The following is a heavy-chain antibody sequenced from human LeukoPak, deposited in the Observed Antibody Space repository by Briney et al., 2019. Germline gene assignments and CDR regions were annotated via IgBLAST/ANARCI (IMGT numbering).Heavy chain of an antibody. CDR3: AKDLCSGGSCYAFDI. D-gene: IGHD2-15*01. Sequence: GGSLRLSCAASGFTFSSYGMHWVRQAPGKGLEWVAVISYDGSNKYYADSVKGRFTISRDNSKNTLYLQMNSLRAEDTAVYYCAKDLCSGGSCYAFDIWGQGTMVTVSS. V-gene: IGHV3-30*18. J-gene: IGHJ3*02. CDR2: ISYDGSNK. CDR1: GFTFSSYG.